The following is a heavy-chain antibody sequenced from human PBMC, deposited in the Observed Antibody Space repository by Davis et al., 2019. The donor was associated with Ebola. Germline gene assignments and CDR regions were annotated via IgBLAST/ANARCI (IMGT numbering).Heavy chain of an antibody. Sequence: AASVKVSCKASGYTFTSYAMNWVRQAPGQGLEWMGWISAYNGNTNYAQKLQGRVTMTTDTSTSTAYMELRSLRSDDTAVYYCAREIITIFVYGMDVWGKGTTVTVSS. CDR2: ISAYNGNT. CDR1: GYTFTSYA. D-gene: IGHD3-9*01. J-gene: IGHJ6*04. CDR3: AREIITIFVYGMDV. V-gene: IGHV1-18*01.